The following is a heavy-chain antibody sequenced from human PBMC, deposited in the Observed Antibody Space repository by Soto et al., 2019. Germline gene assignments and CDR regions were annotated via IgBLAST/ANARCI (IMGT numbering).Heavy chain of an antibody. Sequence: QVQLVESGGGVVQPGRSLRLSCAASGFTFSSYGMHWVRQAPGKGLEWVAVISYDGSNKYYADSVKGRFTISRDNSKNTLYLQMNSLRAEDTAVYYWAKDWGKKVAAEYWGQGTLVTVSS. CDR1: GFTFSSYG. D-gene: IGHD3-16*01. CDR2: ISYDGSNK. CDR3: AKDWGKKVAAEY. V-gene: IGHV3-30*18. J-gene: IGHJ4*02.